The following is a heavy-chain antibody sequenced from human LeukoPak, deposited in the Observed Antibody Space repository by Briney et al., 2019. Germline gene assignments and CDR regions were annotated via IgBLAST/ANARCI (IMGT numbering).Heavy chain of an antibody. V-gene: IGHV3-53*01. CDR2: IFSGGST. J-gene: IGHJ4*02. CDR3: AGDQGGSSDY. CDR1: GFTASASY. Sequence: GGSLRLSCEAAGFTASASYMNWVRQAPGKGLEWVSVIFSGGSTYYADSVRGRFTISRGNSKNTLYLQMNSLRAEDTAVYYCAGDQGGSSDYWGQGTLVTVSS. D-gene: IGHD1-26*01.